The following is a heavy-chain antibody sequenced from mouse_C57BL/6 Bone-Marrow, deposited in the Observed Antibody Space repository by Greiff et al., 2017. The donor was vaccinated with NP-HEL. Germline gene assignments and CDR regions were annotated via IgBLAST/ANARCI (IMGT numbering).Heavy chain of an antibody. D-gene: IGHD1-1*01. CDR1: GYTFTSYW. Sequence: QVQLQQPGAELVKPGASVKLSCKASGYTFTSYWMHWVKQRPGQGLEWIGMIHPNSGSTNYNEKFKSKATLTVDKSSSTAYMQLSSLTAEDSAVYYCARGLRQYYFDYWGQGTTLTVSS. CDR2: IHPNSGST. J-gene: IGHJ2*01. CDR3: ARGLRQYYFDY. V-gene: IGHV1-64*01.